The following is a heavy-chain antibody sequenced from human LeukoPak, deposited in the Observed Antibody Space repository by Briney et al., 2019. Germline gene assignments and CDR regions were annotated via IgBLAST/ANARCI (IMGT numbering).Heavy chain of an antibody. D-gene: IGHD3-10*01. J-gene: IGHJ4*02. CDR2: MNPNSGDS. CDR3: ARSSPSGRNFDY. CDR1: GYTFTNSD. Sequence: VASVKVSCKASGYTFTNSDINWVRQATGQGLEWMGWMNPNSGDSGNIQKFQGRVTMTRDTSINTAYMELSSLRSEDTAVYYCARSSPSGRNFDYWGQGTLVTVSS. V-gene: IGHV1-8*01.